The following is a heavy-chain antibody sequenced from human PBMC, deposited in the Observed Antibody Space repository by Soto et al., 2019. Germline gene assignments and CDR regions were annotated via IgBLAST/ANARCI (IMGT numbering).Heavy chain of an antibody. J-gene: IGHJ6*02. CDR2: ISYDGSNK. V-gene: IGHV3-30-3*01. Sequence: PGGSLRLSCAASGFTFSSYAMHWVRQAPGKGLVWVAVISYDGSNKYYADSVKGRFTISRDNSKNTLYLQMNSLRAEDTAVYYCARSSIVVVPAAMDYGMDVWGQGTTVTVSS. CDR3: ARSSIVVVPAAMDYGMDV. CDR1: GFTFSSYA. D-gene: IGHD2-2*01.